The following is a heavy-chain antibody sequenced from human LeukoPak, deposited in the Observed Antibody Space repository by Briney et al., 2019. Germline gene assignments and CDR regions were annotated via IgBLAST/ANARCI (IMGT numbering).Heavy chain of an antibody. J-gene: IGHJ4*02. V-gene: IGHV3-30*18. CDR3: AKGTTYHVY. CDR2: ISYDGSNK. D-gene: IGHD4-11*01. Sequence: GGSLRLSCAASGFTFSSYGMHWARQAPGKGLEWVAVISYDGSNKYYADSVKGRFTISRDNSKNTLYLQMNSLRAEDTAVYYCAKGTTYHVYWGQGTLVTVSS. CDR1: GFTFSSYG.